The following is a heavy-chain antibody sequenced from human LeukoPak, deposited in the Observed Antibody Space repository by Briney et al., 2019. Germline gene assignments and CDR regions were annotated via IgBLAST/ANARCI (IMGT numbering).Heavy chain of an antibody. CDR1: GGSISSSSYY. J-gene: IGHJ4*02. V-gene: IGHV4-39*01. CDR2: IYYSGST. D-gene: IGHD6-19*01. Sequence: PSQTLSLTCTVSGGSISSSSYYWGWIRQPPGKGLEWIGSIYYSGSTYYNPSLKSRVTISVDTSKNQFSLKLSSVTAADTAVYYCARAGGAVALATYWGQGTLVTVSP. CDR3: ARAGGAVALATY.